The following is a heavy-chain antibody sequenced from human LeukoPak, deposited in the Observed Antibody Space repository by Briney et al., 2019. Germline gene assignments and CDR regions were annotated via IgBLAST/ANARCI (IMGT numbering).Heavy chain of an antibody. CDR1: GFTFSTFA. D-gene: IGHD3-22*01. Sequence: GSLRLSCEASGFTFSTFAMIWVRQPPGKGLEWVSSIFPSGGEIHYADSVRGRFTISRDNAKNSLYLQMNSLRAEDTAVYYCARDFHVRNYDIGGYSYWGQGTLVTVSS. CDR2: IFPSGGEI. J-gene: IGHJ4*02. V-gene: IGHV3-23*01. CDR3: ARDFHVRNYDIGGYSY.